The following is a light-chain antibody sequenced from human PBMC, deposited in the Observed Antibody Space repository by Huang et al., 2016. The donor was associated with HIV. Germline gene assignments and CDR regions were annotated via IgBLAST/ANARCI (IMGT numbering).Light chain of an antibody. CDR3: QQYYNNPPWT. CDR1: QGISNS. CDR2: ATS. Sequence: DIQMTQSPSSLSASVGDLVTITCRASQGISNSVAWYQQRPGKAPKLLLYATSRLETGAPSRFSGSRSGTEYTLTISSLQPEDLATYYCQQYYNNPPWTFGQGTKVEIK. V-gene: IGKV1-NL1*01. J-gene: IGKJ1*01.